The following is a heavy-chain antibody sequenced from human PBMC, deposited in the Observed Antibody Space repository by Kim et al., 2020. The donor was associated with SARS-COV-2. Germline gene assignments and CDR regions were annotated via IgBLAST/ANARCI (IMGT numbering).Heavy chain of an antibody. Sequence: SETLSLTCTVSGGSISSYYWTWIRQPPGKGLEWIGYIYYSGSTNYNPSLKSRVTISVDTSKNQFSLKLSSVTAADTAVYYCARDNAPAGFLFDYWGQGTLVTLSS. CDR3: ARDNAPAGFLFDY. D-gene: IGHD6-13*01. V-gene: IGHV4-59*01. CDR2: IYYSGST. J-gene: IGHJ4*02. CDR1: GGSISSYY.